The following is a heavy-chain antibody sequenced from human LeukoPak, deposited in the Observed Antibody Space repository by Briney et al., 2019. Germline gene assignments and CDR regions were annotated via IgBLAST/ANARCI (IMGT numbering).Heavy chain of an antibody. Sequence: GGSLRLSCAASGFIFNSYGMHWVRQAPGKGLEWVAFIRYDGSNKYYADSVKGRFTISRDNSKNTLYLQMNSLRIEDTAVYYCATLPYYYDSSGSYYLDYWGQGTLVTVSS. CDR3: ATLPYYYDSSGSYYLDY. V-gene: IGHV3-30*02. D-gene: IGHD3-22*01. J-gene: IGHJ4*02. CDR1: GFIFNSYG. CDR2: IRYDGSNK.